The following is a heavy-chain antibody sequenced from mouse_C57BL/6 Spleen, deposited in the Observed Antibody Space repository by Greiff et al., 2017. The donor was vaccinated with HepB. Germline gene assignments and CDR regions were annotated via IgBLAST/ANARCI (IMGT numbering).Heavy chain of an antibody. CDR3: SRWEITTVGAPVDY. J-gene: IGHJ2*01. CDR2: INPSSGYT. D-gene: IGHD1-1*01. CDR1: GYTFTSYT. V-gene: IGHV1-4*01. Sequence: VKLVESGAELARPGASVKMSCKASGYTFTSYTMHWVKQRPGQGLEWIGYINPSSGYTKYNQKFKDKATLTADKSSSTAYMQLSSLTSEDSAVYYCSRWEITTVGAPVDYWGQGTTLTVSS.